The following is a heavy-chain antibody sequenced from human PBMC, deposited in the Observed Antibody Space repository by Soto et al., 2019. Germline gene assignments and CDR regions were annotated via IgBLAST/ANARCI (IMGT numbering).Heavy chain of an antibody. Sequence: SVKVSCKASGGTFSSYAISWVRQAPGQGLEWMGGLIPIFGTANYAQKFQGRVTITADESTSTAYMELGSLRSEDTAVYYCARSEYYYGSGSYHLGNFDYWGQGTLVTVSS. D-gene: IGHD3-10*01. V-gene: IGHV1-69*13. CDR3: ARSEYYYGSGSYHLGNFDY. CDR2: LIPIFGTA. J-gene: IGHJ4*02. CDR1: GGTFSSYA.